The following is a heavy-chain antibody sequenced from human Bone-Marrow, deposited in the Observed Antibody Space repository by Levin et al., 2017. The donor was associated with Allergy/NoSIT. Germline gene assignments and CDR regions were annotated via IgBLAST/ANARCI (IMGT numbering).Heavy chain of an antibody. CDR2: IYPGDSDT. V-gene: IGHV5-51*01. Sequence: GESLKISCKGSGYSFTSYWIGWVRQMPGKGLEWMGIIYPGDSDTRYSPSFQGQVTISADKSISTAYLQWSSLKASDTAMYYCARRIRGDIVVVVAATPDAFDIWGQGTMVTVSS. CDR3: ARRIRGDIVVVVAATPDAFDI. D-gene: IGHD2-15*01. J-gene: IGHJ3*02. CDR1: GYSFTSYW.